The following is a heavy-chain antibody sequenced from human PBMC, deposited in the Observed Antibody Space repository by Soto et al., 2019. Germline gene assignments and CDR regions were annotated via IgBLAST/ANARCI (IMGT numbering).Heavy chain of an antibody. CDR3: AKGPLAAAGNYFDY. D-gene: IGHD6-13*01. CDR1: GFTFSYYA. Sequence: PGGSLRLSCSASGFTFSYYAMHWVRQAPGKGLEYVSAISSNGVTTYYADSVKGRFTISRDNSKNTLYLQMNSLRAEDTAVYYCAKGPLAAAGNYFDYWGQGTLVTVSS. V-gene: IGHV3-64*04. J-gene: IGHJ4*02. CDR2: ISSNGVTT.